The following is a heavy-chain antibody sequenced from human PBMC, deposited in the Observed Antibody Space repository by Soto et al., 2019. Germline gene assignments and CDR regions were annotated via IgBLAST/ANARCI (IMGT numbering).Heavy chain of an antibody. D-gene: IGHD1-1*01. Sequence: QVQLVQSGAEVKKPGASVKVSCKASGYTFTSYDINWVRQATGQGLAWMGWMNPNRGNTGYAQKFRGRVTMTTNTSISTAYVELSSLRSEDTAVYYCARERTGTTSMDVWGQGTTVTVSS. V-gene: IGHV1-8*01. CDR3: ARERTGTTSMDV. CDR2: MNPNRGNT. CDR1: GYTFTSYD. J-gene: IGHJ6*02.